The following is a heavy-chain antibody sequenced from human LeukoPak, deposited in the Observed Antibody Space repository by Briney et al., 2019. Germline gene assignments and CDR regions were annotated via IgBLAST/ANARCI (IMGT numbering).Heavy chain of an antibody. CDR1: GFTVSSNY. D-gene: IGHD2-2*01. Sequence: GGSLRLSCAASGFTVSSNYMSWVRQAPGKGLEWVSVIYSGGSTYYAHSVKGRFTISRDNSKNTLYLQMNNLRAEDTAVYYCARGTYQRAFDIWGQGTMVTVSS. CDR3: ARGTYQRAFDI. J-gene: IGHJ3*02. V-gene: IGHV3-53*01. CDR2: IYSGGST.